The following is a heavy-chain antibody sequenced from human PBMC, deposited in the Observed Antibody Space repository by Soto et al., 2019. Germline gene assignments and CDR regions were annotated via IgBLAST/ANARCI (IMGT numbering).Heavy chain of an antibody. CDR2: ISAYNGDI. V-gene: IGHV1-18*04. Sequence: QVHLVQSGGEVKKPGASVKVSCKASGYTFNRHGITWVRQAPGQGLEWRGWISAYNGDINYEQKFQGRVTLSSDTLTSTVYLELESLRFDDTAVYYCARARIVGAREIDFWGQGTLVNDSS. CDR1: GYTFNRHG. J-gene: IGHJ4*02. D-gene: IGHD1-26*01. CDR3: ARARIVGAREIDF.